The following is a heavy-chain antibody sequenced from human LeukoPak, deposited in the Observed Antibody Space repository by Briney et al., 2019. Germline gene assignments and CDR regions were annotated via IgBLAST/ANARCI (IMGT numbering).Heavy chain of an antibody. CDR1: GGTFSSYA. J-gene: IGHJ4*02. D-gene: IGHD2-15*01. CDR2: IIPIFGTA. V-gene: IGHV1-69*05. Sequence: GASVKVSCKASGGTFSSYAISWVRQAPGQGLEWMGRIIPIFGTANYAQKFQGRVTITTDESTSTAYMELSSLRSEDKAVYYCARDGSSYGMEVAGWRQGTLVTVSS. CDR3: ARDGSSYGMEVAG.